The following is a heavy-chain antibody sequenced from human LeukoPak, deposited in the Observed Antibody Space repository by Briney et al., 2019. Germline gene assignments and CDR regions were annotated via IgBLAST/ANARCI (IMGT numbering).Heavy chain of an antibody. D-gene: IGHD4-23*01. CDR3: ARDYGGNFDY. CDR1: RGSISIFY. CDR2: ISYSGNT. V-gene: IGHV4-59*01. Sequence: SETLSLTCTVSRGSISIFYWSWIRQPPGKGLEWIGDISYSGNTKYNPSLKSHVTISVHTFKNHFSLKLSSVTAADTAVYYCARDYGGNFDYWGQGTLVTVSS. J-gene: IGHJ4*02.